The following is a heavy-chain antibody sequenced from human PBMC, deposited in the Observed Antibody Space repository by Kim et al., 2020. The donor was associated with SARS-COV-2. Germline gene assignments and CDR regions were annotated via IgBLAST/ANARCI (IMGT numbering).Heavy chain of an antibody. Sequence: GGSLRLSCAASGFTFSSYSMNWVRQAPGKGLEWVSYISSSSSTIYYADSVKGRFTISRDNAKNSLYLQMNSLRDEDTAVYYCAREKVAGMVVAATDYYYYGMDVWGQGTTVTVSS. CDR1: GFTFSSYS. V-gene: IGHV3-48*02. CDR3: AREKVAGMVVAATDYYYYGMDV. CDR2: ISSSSSTI. J-gene: IGHJ6*02. D-gene: IGHD2-15*01.